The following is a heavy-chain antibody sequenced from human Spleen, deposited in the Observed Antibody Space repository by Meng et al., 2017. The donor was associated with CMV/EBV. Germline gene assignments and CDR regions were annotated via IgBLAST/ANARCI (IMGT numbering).Heavy chain of an antibody. CDR2: IIPVLGIV. CDR3: ARACGGLPDY. V-gene: IGHV1-69*09. Sequence: QVQLVQSGAEVKKPGSSVTVSCKASGGTFGSNTISWVRQAPGQGLQWLGRIIPVLGIVNYAQKFQGRITITADKSTGTAYMEVSSLRSEDTAVYFCARACGGLPDYWGQGTLVTVSS. J-gene: IGHJ4*02. D-gene: IGHD3-16*01. CDR1: GGTFGSNT.